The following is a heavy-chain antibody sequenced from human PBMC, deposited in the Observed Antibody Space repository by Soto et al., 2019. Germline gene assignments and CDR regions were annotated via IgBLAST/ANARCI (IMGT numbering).Heavy chain of an antibody. Sequence: LGESLKISCKGSGYSFTSYWIGWLRQMPGKGLEWMGIIYPRDSDTKYSPSFQGQVTISADKSIRTAYLLWSSLNASDTAMYYCARPGLITRGHGPLDAFDISGQGTMVTVSS. J-gene: IGHJ3*02. D-gene: IGHD1-20*01. CDR3: ARPGLITRGHGPLDAFDI. V-gene: IGHV5-51*01. CDR2: IYPRDSDT. CDR1: GYSFTSYW.